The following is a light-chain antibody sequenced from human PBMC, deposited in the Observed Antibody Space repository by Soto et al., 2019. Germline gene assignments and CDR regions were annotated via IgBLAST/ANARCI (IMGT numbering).Light chain of an antibody. V-gene: IGLV2-14*01. J-gene: IGLJ3*02. CDR3: SSYTRSSSWV. Sequence: QSVLTQPASVSGSPGQSITISCTGTSSDVGGYNYVSWYQQHPGKAPKLMIYEVSNRPSGVSNRLSGSKSDNTASLTISGLQAEDEADYYCSSYTRSSSWVFGGGTKLTVL. CDR1: SSDVGGYNY. CDR2: EVS.